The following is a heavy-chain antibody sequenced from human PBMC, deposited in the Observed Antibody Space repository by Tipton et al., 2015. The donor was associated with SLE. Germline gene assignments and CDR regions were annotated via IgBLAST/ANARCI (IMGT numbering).Heavy chain of an antibody. D-gene: IGHD3-3*01. Sequence: TLSLTCIVSGGSISGNYWSWIRQPPGKSLEWIGSIAQIGSANYNPSLQSRVTISVGKSTTPFSLKLTSVTAADSAIYYCARHAYDFGRGFYHHVFDVWGQGTIITGSS. J-gene: IGHJ3*01. CDR2: IAQIGSA. CDR3: ARHAYDFGRGFYHHVFDV. V-gene: IGHV4-59*08. CDR1: GGSISGNY.